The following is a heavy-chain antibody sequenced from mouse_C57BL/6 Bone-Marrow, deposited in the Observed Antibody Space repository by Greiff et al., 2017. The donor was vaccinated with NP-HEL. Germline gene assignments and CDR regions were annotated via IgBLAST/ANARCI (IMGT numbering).Heavy chain of an antibody. V-gene: IGHV10-1*01. CDR3: VRQGTTVEARDY. D-gene: IGHD1-1*01. CDR2: IRSKSNNYAT. CDR1: GFSFNTYA. Sequence: EVHLVESGGGLVQPKGSLKLSCAASGFSFNTYAMNWVRQAPGKGLEWVARIRSKSNNYATYYADSVKDRFTISRDDSESMLYLQMNNWMTKDTAMYYCVRQGTTVEARDYWGQGTSVTVSS. J-gene: IGHJ4*01.